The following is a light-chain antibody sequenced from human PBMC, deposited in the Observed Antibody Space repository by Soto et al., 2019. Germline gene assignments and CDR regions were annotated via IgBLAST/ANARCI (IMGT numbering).Light chain of an antibody. CDR3: SSYTTSSTLYV. V-gene: IGLV2-14*01. CDR2: EVT. Sequence: QSVLTQPASVSGSPGQSITISCTGTNSDVGGYNYVSWYQQYPGKAPRLLIYEVTNRPSGVSNRFSGSKSGNTASLTISGRQAEDEADYYCSSYTTSSTLYVFGAGTKVTVL. CDR1: NSDVGGYNY. J-gene: IGLJ1*01.